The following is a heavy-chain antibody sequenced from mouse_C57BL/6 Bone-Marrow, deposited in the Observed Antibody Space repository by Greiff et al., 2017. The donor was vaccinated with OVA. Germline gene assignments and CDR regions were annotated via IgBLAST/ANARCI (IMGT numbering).Heavy chain of an antibody. Sequence: QVQLQQPGAELVRPGTSVKLSCKASGYTFTSYWMHWVKQRPGQGLEWIGVIDPSDSYTNYNQKFKRKATLTVDTSSSTAYMQLSSLTSEDSAVYYCARNYSNYDAMDYWGQGTSVTVSS. V-gene: IGHV1-59*01. D-gene: IGHD2-5*01. CDR1: GYTFTSYW. CDR2: IDPSDSYT. CDR3: ARNYSNYDAMDY. J-gene: IGHJ4*01.